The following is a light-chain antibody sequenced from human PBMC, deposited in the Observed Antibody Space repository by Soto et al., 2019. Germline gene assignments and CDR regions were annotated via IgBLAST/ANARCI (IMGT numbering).Light chain of an antibody. CDR2: DAS. V-gene: IGKV3-11*01. Sequence: EIVLTQSHATLSVSAGEPTRLSCTASQSVSSYLAWYQQKPGQAPRLLIYDASHRATGIPARFSGSGSGTDFTLTSSSLEPEDFAVYDCQQRSNWPITFGQGTRLEIK. CDR3: QQRSNWPIT. J-gene: IGKJ5*01. CDR1: QSVSSY.